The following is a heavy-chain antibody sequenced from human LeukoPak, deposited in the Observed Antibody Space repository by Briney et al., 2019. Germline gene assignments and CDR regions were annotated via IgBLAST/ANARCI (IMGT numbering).Heavy chain of an antibody. CDR3: ARRGGPLYHCYYYMDV. Sequence: SETLSLTCAVYGGSFSGYYWSWIRQPPGKGLEWIGEINHSGSTNYNPSLKSRVTISVDTSKNQFSLKLSSVTAADTAVYYCARRGGPLYHCYYYMDVWGKGTTVTISS. CDR1: GGSFSGYY. CDR2: INHSGST. J-gene: IGHJ6*03. V-gene: IGHV4-34*01.